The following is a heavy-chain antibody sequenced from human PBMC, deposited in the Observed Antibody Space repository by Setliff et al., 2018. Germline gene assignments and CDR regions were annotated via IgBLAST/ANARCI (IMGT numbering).Heavy chain of an antibody. CDR2: INHSGST. V-gene: IGHV4-34*01. CDR1: GGSFSGYY. D-gene: IGHD3-3*01. Sequence: SETLSLTCAVYGGSFSGYYWSWIRQPPGKGLEWIGEINHSGSTNYNPSLKSRVAISVDTSKNQFSLKLSSVTAADTAVYYCARAPNFWSGYVDYWGQGTLVTVSS. CDR3: ARAPNFWSGYVDY. J-gene: IGHJ4*02.